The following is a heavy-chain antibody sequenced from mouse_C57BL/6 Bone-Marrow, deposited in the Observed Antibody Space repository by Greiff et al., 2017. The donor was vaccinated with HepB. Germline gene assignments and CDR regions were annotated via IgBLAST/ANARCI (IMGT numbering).Heavy chain of an antibody. D-gene: IGHD1-1*01. V-gene: IGHV10-3*01. CDR1: GFTFNTYA. J-gene: IGHJ3*01. CDR3: VRDYYGSSYPWFAY. Sequence: EVQRVESGGGLVQPKGSLKLSCAASGFTFNTYAMHWVRQAPGKGLEWVARIRSKSSNYATYYADSVKDRFTISRDDSQSMLYLQMNNLKTEDTAMYYCVRDYYGSSYPWFAYWGQGTLVTVSA. CDR2: IRSKSSNYAT.